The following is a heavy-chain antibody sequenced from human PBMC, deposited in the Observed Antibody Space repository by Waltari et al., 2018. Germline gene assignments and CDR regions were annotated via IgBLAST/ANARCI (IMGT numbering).Heavy chain of an antibody. J-gene: IGHJ4*02. Sequence: QLRLQESGPGLVKPSDTLSLTCTVSGGSIRGSNWWTWVRQAPGKGLEWIGEFHHSGTTYSNPALKSRLSLSVEESKNQIYLKLTSVTAADTGTYYCARSNGGLLDDWGQGTLVTVSS. D-gene: IGHD2-8*01. CDR1: GGSIRGSNW. CDR2: FHHSGTT. CDR3: ARSNGGLLDD. V-gene: IGHV4-4*02.